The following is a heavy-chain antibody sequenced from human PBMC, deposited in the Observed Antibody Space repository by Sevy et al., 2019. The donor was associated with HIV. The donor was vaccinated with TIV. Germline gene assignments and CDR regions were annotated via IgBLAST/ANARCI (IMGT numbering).Heavy chain of an antibody. D-gene: IGHD2-2*01. Sequence: SETLSLTCSVSDDSINSYYWSWIRQPPGKGLEWIGDIYNNIGSTSYNPSLTSRVTISVDTSKNQFSLKLASVTAADTAVHYCARGAVVIGTAATPVLDFWGQGSLVTVSS. J-gene: IGHJ4*02. CDR1: DDSINSYY. CDR3: ARGAVVIGTAATPVLDF. V-gene: IGHV4-59*08. CDR2: IYNNIGST.